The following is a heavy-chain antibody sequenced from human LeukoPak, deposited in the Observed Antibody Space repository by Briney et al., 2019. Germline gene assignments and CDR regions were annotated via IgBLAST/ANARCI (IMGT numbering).Heavy chain of an antibody. D-gene: IGHD6-13*01. V-gene: IGHV3-11*04. Sequence: GGSLRLSCAASGFTFSDYYMGWIRQAPGKGLEWVSYISSSGSTIYYADSVKGRFTISRDNAKNSLYLQMNSLRAEDTAVYYCSAGHYYYYMDVWGKGTTVTVSS. CDR2: ISSSGSTI. J-gene: IGHJ6*03. CDR3: SAGHYYYYMDV. CDR1: GFTFSDYY.